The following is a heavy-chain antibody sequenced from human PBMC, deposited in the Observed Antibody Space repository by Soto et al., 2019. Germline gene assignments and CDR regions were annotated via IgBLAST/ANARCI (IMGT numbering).Heavy chain of an antibody. V-gene: IGHV4-31*03. J-gene: IGHJ4*02. CDR2: IYYSGST. D-gene: IGHD3-22*01. CDR3: ARGERTYYYDSSGYYYGRAFDY. CDR1: GGYISGGGYY. Sequence: SETLSLTCTVSGGYISGGGYYWSWIRQHPGKGLEWIGYIYYSGSTYYNPSLKSRVTISVDTSKNQFSLKLSSVTAADTAVYYCARGERTYYYDSSGYYYGRAFDYWGQGTLVTVSS.